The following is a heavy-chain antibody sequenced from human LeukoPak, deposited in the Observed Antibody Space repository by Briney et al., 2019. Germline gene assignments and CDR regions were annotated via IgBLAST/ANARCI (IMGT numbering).Heavy chain of an antibody. J-gene: IGHJ4*02. D-gene: IGHD2-21*01. Sequence: PSETLSLTCTVSGGSISSSSYYWGWIRQPPGKGLEWIGSIYYSGSTYYNPSLKSRVTISVDTSKNQFSLKLSSVTAADTAVYYCARQVRLLGSFDYWGQGTLVTVSS. V-gene: IGHV4-39*01. CDR3: ARQVRLLGSFDY. CDR2: IYYSGST. CDR1: GGSISSSSYY.